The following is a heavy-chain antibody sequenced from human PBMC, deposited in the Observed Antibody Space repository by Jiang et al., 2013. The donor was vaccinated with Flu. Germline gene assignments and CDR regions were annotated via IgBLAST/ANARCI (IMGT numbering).Heavy chain of an antibody. Sequence: RLSCAASGFTFSSYWMSWVRQAPGKGLEWVANIKQDGSEKYYVDSVKGRFTISRDNAKNSLYLQMNSLRAEDTAVYYCAREVDSSSLGFGWFDPWGQGTLVTVSS. V-gene: IGHV3-7*01. CDR1: GFTFSSYW. CDR3: AREVDSSSLGFGWFDP. J-gene: IGHJ5*02. D-gene: IGHD6-6*01. CDR2: IKQDGSEK.